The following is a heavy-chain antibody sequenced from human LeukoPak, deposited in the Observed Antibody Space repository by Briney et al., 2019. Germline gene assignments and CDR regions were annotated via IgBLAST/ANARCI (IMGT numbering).Heavy chain of an antibody. Sequence: GASVKVSCKASGYTFTGYYMHWVRQAPGQGLEWMGWINPSSGGTEYAQKFQGRVTMTGDTSISTAYMELSSLRSDDTAVYYCARDRGSSWYVDYWGQGTLVTVSS. D-gene: IGHD6-13*01. J-gene: IGHJ4*02. CDR1: GYTFTGYY. V-gene: IGHV1-2*02. CDR2: INPSSGGT. CDR3: ARDRGSSWYVDY.